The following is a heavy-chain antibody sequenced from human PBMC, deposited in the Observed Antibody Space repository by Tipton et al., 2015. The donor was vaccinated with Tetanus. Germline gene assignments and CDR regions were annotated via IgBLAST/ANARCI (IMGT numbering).Heavy chain of an antibody. Sequence: LRLSCTVSGGSISSYYWSWIRQPAGKGLEWIGRVYNSGSTDYNPSLKSRLAMSLDTSKNQFSLKLSSVTAADTAVYYCARDHPRYSGSPVATFDIGGQGTMVPVSS. CDR3: ARDHPRYSGSPVATFDI. D-gene: IGHD1-26*01. CDR1: GGSISSYY. CDR2: VYNSGST. V-gene: IGHV4-4*07. J-gene: IGHJ3*02.